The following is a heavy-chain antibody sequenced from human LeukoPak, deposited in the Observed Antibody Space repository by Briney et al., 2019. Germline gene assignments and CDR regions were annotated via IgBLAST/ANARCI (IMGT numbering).Heavy chain of an antibody. Sequence: SETLSLTCAVYGGSFSGYYWSWIRQPPGKGLEWIGEINHSGSTNYNPSLKSRVTISVDTSRNQFSLKLSSVTAADTAMYFCATNPGGYCSSSNCFGEAPWGQGTLVTVSS. V-gene: IGHV4-34*01. D-gene: IGHD2-15*01. CDR1: GGSFSGYY. CDR3: ATNPGGYCSSSNCFGEAP. J-gene: IGHJ5*02. CDR2: INHSGST.